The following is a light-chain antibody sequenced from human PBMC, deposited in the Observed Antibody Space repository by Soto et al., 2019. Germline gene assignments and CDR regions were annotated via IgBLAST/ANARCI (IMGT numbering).Light chain of an antibody. CDR2: GAS. V-gene: IGKV3-20*01. CDR3: QHYVTSSIT. CDR1: QSVSNNY. Sequence: EIVMTQSPATLSVSPGERATLSCRASQSVSNNYLAWYQQKPGQAPRLLIYGASNRATGIPDRFSGSGSGTDFTLTISSLEPEDFAVYYCQHYVTSSITFGQGTRLEIK. J-gene: IGKJ5*01.